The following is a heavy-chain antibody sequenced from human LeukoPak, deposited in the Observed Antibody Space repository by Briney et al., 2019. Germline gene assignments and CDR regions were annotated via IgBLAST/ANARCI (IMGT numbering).Heavy chain of an antibody. CDR1: GFTINSSW. CDR3: ARDRGWYHADS. J-gene: IGHJ4*02. V-gene: IGHV3-7*04. Sequence: PGGYLTLSSAASGFTINSSWMGWAPQAPGLGLMWVANIKEDGSWKHYAVSVQGRFTISRDNAKNSLYLQMNSLRAEDTGVYYCARDRGWYHADSWGQGTLVTVSS. CDR2: IKEDGSWK. D-gene: IGHD6-19*01.